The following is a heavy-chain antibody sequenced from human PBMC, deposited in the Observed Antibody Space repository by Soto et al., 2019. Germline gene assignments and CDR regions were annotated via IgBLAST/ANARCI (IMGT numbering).Heavy chain of an antibody. CDR2: INPNSGDT. Sequence: ASVKVSCKASGYIFTGYHIHWVRQAPGRGLEWMGWINPNSGDTEYAQNFQGRVTMTRDTSFNLVYMEMSGLMSDDTAVFYCARDARGTRGFDEMDIWGQGTTVTVS. CDR3: ARDARGTRGFDEMDI. V-gene: IGHV1-2*02. CDR1: GYIFTGYH. D-gene: IGHD3-9*01. J-gene: IGHJ6*02.